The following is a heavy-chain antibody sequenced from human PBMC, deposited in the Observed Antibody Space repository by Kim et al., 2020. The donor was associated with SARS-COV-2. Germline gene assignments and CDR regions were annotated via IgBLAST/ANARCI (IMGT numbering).Heavy chain of an antibody. CDR3: ARDGAPQDCSGGSCYSGYYCIDV. D-gene: IGHD2-15*01. V-gene: IGHV1-18*04. J-gene: IGHJ6*02. CDR2: ISAYNGNT. Sequence: ASVKVSCKASGYTFTSYGISWVRQAPGQGLEWMGWISAYNGNTNYAQKLQGRVTMTTDTSTSTAYMELRSLRSDDTAVYYCARDGAPQDCSGGSCYSGYYCIDVWGQGTPVTVSS. CDR1: GYTFTSYG.